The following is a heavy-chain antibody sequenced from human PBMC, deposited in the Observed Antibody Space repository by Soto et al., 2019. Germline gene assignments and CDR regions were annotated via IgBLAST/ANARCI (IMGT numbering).Heavy chain of an antibody. D-gene: IGHD3-10*01. Sequence: QVQLVQSGAEVKKPGASVQVSCKASGYTFTGYYVHWVRQAPGQGLEWMGWINPNSGGTIYPQKFQGRGTMTRDTSISTAYMELSSLRFDATAVYYCASTGNYGSGTSFRFDYWGQGTLVTVSS. CDR2: INPNSGGT. J-gene: IGHJ4*02. CDR1: GYTFTGYY. CDR3: ASTGNYGSGTSFRFDY. V-gene: IGHV1-2*02.